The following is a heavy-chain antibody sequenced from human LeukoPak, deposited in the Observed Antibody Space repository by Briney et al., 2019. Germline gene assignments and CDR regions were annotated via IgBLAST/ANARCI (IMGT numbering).Heavy chain of an antibody. CDR2: ISISGGT. Sequence: AGRSLRLSCAASGFTFSTYAMSWVRRAPGKGLEWVSTISISGGTYYADSVKGRFTISRDNSKNTVYLQMNTLRAEDAAVYYCAKDQSGSYLFDHWGQGTLVTVSS. CDR1: GFTFSTYA. D-gene: IGHD1-26*01. V-gene: IGHV3-23*01. J-gene: IGHJ4*02. CDR3: AKDQSGSYLFDH.